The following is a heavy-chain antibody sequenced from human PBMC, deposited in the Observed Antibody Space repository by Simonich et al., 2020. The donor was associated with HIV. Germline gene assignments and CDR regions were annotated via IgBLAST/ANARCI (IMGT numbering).Heavy chain of an antibody. CDR3: AAVKYYYDSSGFSYDGVDV. D-gene: IGHD3-22*01. V-gene: IGHV1-24*01. CDR1: GYTLTELS. CDR2: VNPEDGET. J-gene: IGHJ3*01. Sequence: QVQLVQSGAEVKKPGASVKVSCKVSGYTLTELSMHWVRQAPGKGVEWMGGVNPEDGETLYAQKFQGRVTMTEDSSTDTAHMDLSSLTSEDTAVYFCAAVKYYYDSSGFSYDGVDVWGQGTMVTVSS.